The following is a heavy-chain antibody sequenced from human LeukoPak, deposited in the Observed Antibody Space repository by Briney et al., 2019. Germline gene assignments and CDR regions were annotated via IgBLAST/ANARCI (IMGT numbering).Heavy chain of an antibody. Sequence: GGSLRLSCAASGFTFSSYSMNWVRQAPGKGLEWVSSISSSSSYIYYADSVKGRFTISRDNAKNSLYLQMNSLRAEDTAVYYCARAGDLGFYYYYGMDVWGQGTTVTVSS. CDR3: ARAGDLGFYYYYGMDV. J-gene: IGHJ6*02. V-gene: IGHV3-21*01. CDR2: ISSSSSYI. CDR1: GFTFSSYS. D-gene: IGHD7-27*01.